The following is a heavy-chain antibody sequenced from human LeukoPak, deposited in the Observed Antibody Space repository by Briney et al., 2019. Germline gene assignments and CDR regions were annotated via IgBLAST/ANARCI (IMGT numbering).Heavy chain of an antibody. D-gene: IGHD1-26*01. CDR2: ISYDGSNK. Sequence: GRSLRLSCAASGFTFSSYGMHWVRQAPGEGLEWVAVISYDGSNKYYADSVKGRFTISRDNSKNTLYLQMNSLRAEDTAVYYCAKDVGATYFDYWGQGTLVTDSS. CDR1: GFTFSSYG. V-gene: IGHV3-30*18. J-gene: IGHJ4*02. CDR3: AKDVGATYFDY.